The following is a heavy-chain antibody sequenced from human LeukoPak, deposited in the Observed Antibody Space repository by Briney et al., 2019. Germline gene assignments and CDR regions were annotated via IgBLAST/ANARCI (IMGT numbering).Heavy chain of an antibody. J-gene: IGHJ3*02. CDR1: GFTVSSNY. CDR2: IYSGGST. CDR3: ARAFWTYYYDSSGYLDAFDI. Sequence: QSGGSLRLSCAASGFTVSSNYMSWVRQAPGKGLEWVSVIYSGGSTYYADSVKGRFTISRDNSKNTLYLQMNSLRAEDTAVYYCARAFWTYYYDSSGYLDAFDIWGQGTMVTVSS. D-gene: IGHD3-22*01. V-gene: IGHV3-66*01.